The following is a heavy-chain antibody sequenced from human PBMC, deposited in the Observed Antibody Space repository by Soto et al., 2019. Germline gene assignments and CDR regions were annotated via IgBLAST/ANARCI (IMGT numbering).Heavy chain of an antibody. D-gene: IGHD2-8*01. V-gene: IGHV3-66*01. J-gene: IGHJ3*02. CDR3: ASALNRDIVLMVYAHDAFDI. Sequence: GGSLRLSCAASGFTVSSNYMSWVRQAPGKGLEWVSVIYSGGSTYYADSVKGRFTISRDNSKNTLYLQMNSLRAEDTAVYYCASALNRDIVLMVYAHDAFDIWGQGTMVTVSS. CDR1: GFTVSSNY. CDR2: IYSGGST.